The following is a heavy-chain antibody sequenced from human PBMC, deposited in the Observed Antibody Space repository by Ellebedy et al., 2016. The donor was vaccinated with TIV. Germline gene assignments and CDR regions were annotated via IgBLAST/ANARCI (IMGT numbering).Heavy chain of an antibody. V-gene: IGHV3-30*18. D-gene: IGHD1-26*01. CDR1: GFTFSTYG. CDR3: AQGYGTYFLQYYFDT. Sequence: PGGSLRLSCAASGFTFSTYGMHWVRQAPGKGLEWVALISYDGSIIFYADSVKGRFTISRDNSKNTLYLQMNSLRGDDTAVYYCAQGYGTYFLQYYFDTWGQGTLVTVSS. J-gene: IGHJ4*02. CDR2: ISYDGSII.